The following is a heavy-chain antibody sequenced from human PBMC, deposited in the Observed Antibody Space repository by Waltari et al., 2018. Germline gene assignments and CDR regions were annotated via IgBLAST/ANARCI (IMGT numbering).Heavy chain of an antibody. D-gene: IGHD3-10*01. V-gene: IGHV3-7*01. J-gene: IGHJ4*02. CDR1: AFDFTYYW. CDR3: ARGLSFGDFFDY. Sequence: EVQLVESGGGLVQPGGSLGLSCEPSAFDFTYYWLAWVRQAPEKGLEWVANINQDGNAKDSVDSVKGRFTISRDNAKNSLYLQMNSLRAEDTAVYYCARGLSFGDFFDYWGQGTLVTVSS. CDR2: INQDGNAK.